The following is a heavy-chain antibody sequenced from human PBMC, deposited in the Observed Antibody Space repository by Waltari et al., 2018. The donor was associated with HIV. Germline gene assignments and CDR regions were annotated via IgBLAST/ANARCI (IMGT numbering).Heavy chain of an antibody. CDR2: IRGCGQNL. D-gene: IGHD6-6*01. Sequence: EVQLVESGGGLVRPGGSLRLSCLASGFTFSAYDMNWVSQAPGKGFGWLSYIRGCGQNLYDTTSTKGLFTVSRNNAKRSRYLDRSGLTAADTAVYYCVRGGAAFVTGGMQVVQPGPWGQGTLVTVS. CDR3: VRGGAAFVTGGMQVVQPGP. CDR1: GFTFSAYD. J-gene: IGHJ5*02. V-gene: IGHV3-48*03.